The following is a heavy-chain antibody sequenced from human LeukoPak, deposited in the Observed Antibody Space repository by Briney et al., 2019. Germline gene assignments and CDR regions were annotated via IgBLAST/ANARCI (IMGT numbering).Heavy chain of an antibody. CDR2: INPSDGFT. CDR1: GFSITDYF. V-gene: IGHV1-46*01. Sequence: ASVRVARKTSGFSITDYFMHWVRQAPGQGLEWTGMINPSDGFTRQAQKFEGRVTITSDTSTSTVYMEMSSLTSEDTAVYYRARAVDQDFDYWGQGTLVTVSS. D-gene: IGHD3/OR15-3a*01. CDR3: ARAVDQDFDY. J-gene: IGHJ4*02.